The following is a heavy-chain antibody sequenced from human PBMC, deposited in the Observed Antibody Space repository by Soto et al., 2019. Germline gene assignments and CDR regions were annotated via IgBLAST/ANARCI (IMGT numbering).Heavy chain of an antibody. CDR2: VYYSGST. D-gene: IGHD4-17*01. CDR3: ARGSHYGHYRIDY. Sequence: SETLSLTCTGSGGSIGSFYWIWIRHPPGKGLECIGYVYYSGSTNYYSPLESRVTISLDTSKKQFSLKLSSVTTADTAVYYCARGSHYGHYRIDYWGQGTLVTVSS. J-gene: IGHJ4*02. V-gene: IGHV4-59*01. CDR1: GGSIGSFY.